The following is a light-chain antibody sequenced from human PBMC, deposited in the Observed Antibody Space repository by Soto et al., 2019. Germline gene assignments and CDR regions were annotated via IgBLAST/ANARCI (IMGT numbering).Light chain of an antibody. Sequence: EIVMTQSPATLSVSPGERATLSCRASQSVSSNLAWYQQKPGQAPRLLMYGASSRATGIPDRFSGSGSGTDFTLTIRTLEPEDFAVYYCQQYGSSPRTFGQGTKVDI. CDR3: QQYGSSPRT. V-gene: IGKV3-20*01. CDR1: QSVSSN. J-gene: IGKJ1*01. CDR2: GAS.